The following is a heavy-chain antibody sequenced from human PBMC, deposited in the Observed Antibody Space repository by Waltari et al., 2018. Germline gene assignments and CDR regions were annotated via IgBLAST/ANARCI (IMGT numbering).Heavy chain of an antibody. D-gene: IGHD2-2*01. CDR2: INPNSGGT. Sequence: TGYYMHWVRQAPGQGLEWMGWINPNSGGTNYAQKFQGRVTMTRDTSISTAYMELSRLRSDDTAVYYCARDGGYCSSTSCYWYYGMDVWGQGTTVTVSS. CDR1: TGYY. J-gene: IGHJ6*02. V-gene: IGHV1-2*02. CDR3: ARDGGYCSSTSCYWYYGMDV.